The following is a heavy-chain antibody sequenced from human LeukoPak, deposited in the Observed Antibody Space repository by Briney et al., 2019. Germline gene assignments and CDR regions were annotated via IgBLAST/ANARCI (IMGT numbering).Heavy chain of an antibody. Sequence: GGSLRLSCAVSGFSFSRYDMVWVRQPPGKGLEGTSYISASSGTIHYADSVKGRFAISRENAQNSLYLQMNSLRVEDTAVYYCARQSPEGSVDVWGTGTTVTVSS. CDR2: ISASSGTI. D-gene: IGHD3-10*01. CDR1: GFSFSRYD. V-gene: IGHV3-48*01. J-gene: IGHJ6*04. CDR3: ARQSPEGSVDV.